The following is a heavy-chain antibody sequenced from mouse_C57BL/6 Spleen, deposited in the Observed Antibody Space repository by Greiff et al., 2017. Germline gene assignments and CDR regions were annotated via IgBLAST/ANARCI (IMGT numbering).Heavy chain of an antibody. CDR3: TRAQLRLPSAD. CDR2: IDPETGGT. D-gene: IGHD3-2*02. J-gene: IGHJ3*01. Sequence: QVQLQQSGAELVRPGASVTLSCKASGYTFTDYEMHWVKQTPVHGLEWIGAIDPETGGTAYNQKFKGKAILTADKSSSTAYMELRSLTSEDSAVYYCTRAQLRLPSADWGQGTLVTVSA. V-gene: IGHV1-15*01. CDR1: GYTFTDYE.